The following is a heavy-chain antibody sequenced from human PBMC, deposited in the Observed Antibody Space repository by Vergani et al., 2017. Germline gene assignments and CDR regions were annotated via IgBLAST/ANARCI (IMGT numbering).Heavy chain of an antibody. D-gene: IGHD1-26*01. V-gene: IGHV3-23*01. CDR3: ARLVDPDNWFDP. CDR1: GFTFSSYA. CDR2: ISGSGGST. J-gene: IGHJ5*02. Sequence: EVQLLESGGGLVQPGGSLRLSCAASGFTFSSYAMSWVRQAPGKGLEWVSAISGSGGSTYYADSVKGRFTIARDNSKNTLYLQMNSLRAEDTAVYYCARLVDPDNWFDPWGQGTLVTVSS.